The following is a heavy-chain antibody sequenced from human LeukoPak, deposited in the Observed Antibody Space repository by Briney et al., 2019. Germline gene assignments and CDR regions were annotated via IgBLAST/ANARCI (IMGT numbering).Heavy chain of an antibody. J-gene: IGHJ5*02. CDR1: GYSIRSGYY. D-gene: IGHD2-15*01. CDR3: TRDRIFYL. V-gene: IGHV4-38-2*02. CDR2: LNHSGST. Sequence: SETLSLTCTVSGYSIRSGYYWSWIRPPTGKGMEWIGELNHSGSTNYNTSLKRRVTISVDTSKNQFSLKLSSVTAAYTAVYYCTRDRIFYLWGQGTLVTVSS.